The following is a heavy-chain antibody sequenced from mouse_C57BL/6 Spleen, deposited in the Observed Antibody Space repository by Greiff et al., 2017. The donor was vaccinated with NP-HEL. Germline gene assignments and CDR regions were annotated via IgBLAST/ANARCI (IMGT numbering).Heavy chain of an antibody. CDR3: ATEGQLRSWFAY. CDR2: ISYDGSN. V-gene: IGHV3-6*01. Sequence: EVKLMESGPGLVKPSQSLSLTCSVTGYSITSGYYWNWIRQFPGNKLEWMGYISYDGSNNYNPSLKNRIPITRDPSKNQFYLKLNPVTTEDTATYYCATEGQLRSWFAYWGQGTLVTVSA. CDR1: GYSITSGYY. J-gene: IGHJ3*01. D-gene: IGHD3-2*02.